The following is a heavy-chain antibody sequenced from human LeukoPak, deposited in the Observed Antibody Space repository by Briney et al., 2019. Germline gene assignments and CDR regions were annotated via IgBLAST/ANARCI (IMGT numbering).Heavy chain of an antibody. J-gene: IGHJ4*02. CDR3: TTESEGGATVVKNGFDY. CDR1: GFTFTNTW. Sequence: GGSLRLSCAASGFTFTNTWMSWVRQAPGKGLEWVGRIKSKIAGGTTDYPAPVKGRFTISRDDSESTQYLQVNSLKTEDSAVYYCTTESEGGATVVKNGFDYWGQGTLVTVSP. CDR2: IKSKIAGGTT. D-gene: IGHD4-23*01. V-gene: IGHV3-15*01.